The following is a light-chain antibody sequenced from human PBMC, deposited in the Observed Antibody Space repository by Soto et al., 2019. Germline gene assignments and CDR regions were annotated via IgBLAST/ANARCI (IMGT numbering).Light chain of an antibody. CDR1: QSVSYN. V-gene: IGKV3-15*01. CDR2: CAS. J-gene: IGKJ4*01. Sequence: EIVMTQSPATLSVSPGERATLSCRPSQSVSYNLAWYQQTPGQTPRLLIYCASTRATGIPARFSGSGSGTEFTLTISILQSEDFAVYYCQQYNNWPLTFGGGTKVEIK. CDR3: QQYNNWPLT.